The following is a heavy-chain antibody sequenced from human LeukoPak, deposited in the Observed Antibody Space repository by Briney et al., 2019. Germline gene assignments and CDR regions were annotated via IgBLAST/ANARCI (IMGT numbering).Heavy chain of an antibody. V-gene: IGHV3-21*01. CDR3: AGVTFGGVIVTH. J-gene: IGHJ4*02. CDR1: GFTFSSYS. Sequence: GGSLRLFCAASGFTFSSYSMNWVRQAPGKGLEWVSSISSSSSYIYYADSVKGRFTISRDNAKNSLYLQMNSLRAEDTAVYYCAGVTFGGVIVTHWGQGTLVTVSS. CDR2: ISSSSSYI. D-gene: IGHD3-16*02.